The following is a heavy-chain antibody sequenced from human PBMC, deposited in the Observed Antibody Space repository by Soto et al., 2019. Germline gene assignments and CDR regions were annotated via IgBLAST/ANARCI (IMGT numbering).Heavy chain of an antibody. CDR2: MNPGSGDT. J-gene: IGHJ3*02. CDR1: GYSFTNND. V-gene: IGHV1-8*01. CDR3: ARGSIGDAFDI. Sequence: ASVKVSCKASGYSFTNNDVSWVRQATGQGLEWMGWMNPGSGDTGYAQKFQGRVTMTRDTSTSTVYMELSSLRSEDTAVYYCARGSIGDAFDIWGQGTMVTVSS. D-gene: IGHD2-15*01.